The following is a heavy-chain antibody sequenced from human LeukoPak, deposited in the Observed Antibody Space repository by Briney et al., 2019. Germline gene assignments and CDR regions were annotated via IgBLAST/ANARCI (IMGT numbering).Heavy chain of an antibody. CDR1: GFTFSSYG. CDR2: IRYDGSNK. D-gene: IGHD3-22*01. CDR3: AKDQFYYYDSSGYSDY. V-gene: IGHV3-30*02. Sequence: GGSLRLSCAASGFTFSSYGMHWVRQAPGKGLEWVAFIRYDGSNKYYADSVKGRFTISRDNSKNTLYLQMNSLRAEDTAVYYCAKDQFYYYDSSGYSDYWGQGTLVTVSS. J-gene: IGHJ4*02.